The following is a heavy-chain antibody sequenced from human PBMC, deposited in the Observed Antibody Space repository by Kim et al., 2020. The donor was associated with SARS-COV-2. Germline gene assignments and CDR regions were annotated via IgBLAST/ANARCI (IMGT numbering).Heavy chain of an antibody. D-gene: IGHD1-26*01. V-gene: IGHV4-59*01. CDR3: ARAGKMGAAITFDF. J-gene: IGHJ4*02. Sequence: YNPSLKSLLTISIATSKNQFSLKLTSVTAADTAVYYCARAGKMGAAITFDFWGQGKLVTVSA.